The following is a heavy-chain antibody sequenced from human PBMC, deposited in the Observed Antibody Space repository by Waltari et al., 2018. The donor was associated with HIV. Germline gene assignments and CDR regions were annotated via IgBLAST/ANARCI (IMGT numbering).Heavy chain of an antibody. J-gene: IGHJ5*02. CDR1: GFSFSSYG. V-gene: IGHV3-30*18. CDR3: AKDYFVVVTGAGPFDP. Sequence: QVKLVESGGGVVQPGRSLRLSCAASGFSFSSYGMHWVRQAPGKGLEWVGVIAYDGSNKYYADSVKGRFTISSDNSRYTLYLQINSLRAEDTAVYYCAKDYFVVVTGAGPFDPWGQGTLVTVSS. D-gene: IGHD2-21*02. CDR2: IAYDGSNK.